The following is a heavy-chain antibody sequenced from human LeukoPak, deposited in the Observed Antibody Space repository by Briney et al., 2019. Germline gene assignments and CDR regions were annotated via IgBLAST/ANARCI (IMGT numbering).Heavy chain of an antibody. Sequence: GGSLRLSCVSSGFTFSNYGMHWVRQAPGKGLEWVALIWHDGSNKYYADSVRGRVTISRDNSKNTVYLQMNSLTAEDTGVYYCAKDGDAYTEYYYYYMDVWGKGTTVTVSS. V-gene: IGHV3-33*06. CDR3: AKDGDAYTEYYYYYMDV. J-gene: IGHJ6*03. D-gene: IGHD5-24*01. CDR1: GFTFSNYG. CDR2: IWHDGSNK.